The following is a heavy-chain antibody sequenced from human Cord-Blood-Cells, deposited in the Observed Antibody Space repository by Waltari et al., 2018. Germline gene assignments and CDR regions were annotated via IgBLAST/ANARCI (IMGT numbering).Heavy chain of an antibody. CDR1: GDSISSSSYY. CDR3: ARLIVVVTAILDY. V-gene: IGHV4-39*01. D-gene: IGHD2-21*02. CDR2: IYYSGST. Sequence: QLQLQESGPGLVKPSETLSLTCTVSGDSISSSSYYWGWIRQPPGKGLEWIGSIYYSGSTYYNPSLKSRVTISVDTSKNQFSLKLSSVTAADTAVYYCARLIVVVTAILDYWGQGTLVTVSS. J-gene: IGHJ4*02.